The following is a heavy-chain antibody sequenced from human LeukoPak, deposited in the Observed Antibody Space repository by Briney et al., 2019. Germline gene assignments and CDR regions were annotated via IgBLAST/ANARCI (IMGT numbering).Heavy chain of an antibody. V-gene: IGHV4-34*01. D-gene: IGHD4-11*01. Sequence: SETLSLTCAVCGGSFSGYYWSWIRQPPGKGLEWIGEINHSGSTNYNPSLKSRVTISVDTSKNQFSLKLSSVTAADTAVYYCASAWNDYKDYWGQGTLVTVSS. J-gene: IGHJ4*02. CDR1: GGSFSGYY. CDR2: INHSGST. CDR3: ASAWNDYKDY.